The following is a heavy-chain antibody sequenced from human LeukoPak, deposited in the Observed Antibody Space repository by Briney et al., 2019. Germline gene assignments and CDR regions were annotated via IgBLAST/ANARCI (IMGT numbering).Heavy chain of an antibody. D-gene: IGHD3-10*01. J-gene: IGHJ5*02. CDR1: GGTFSSYA. CDR3: AREDYYGSGSFSNWLDP. V-gene: IGHV1-69*05. CDR2: IIPIFGTA. Sequence: GASVKVSCKASGGTFSSYAISWVRQAPGQGLEWMGGIIPIFGTANYAQKFQGRVTMTRNTSITTAYMELRSLKSDDTAVYYCAREDYYGSGSFSNWLDPWGQGTLVTVSS.